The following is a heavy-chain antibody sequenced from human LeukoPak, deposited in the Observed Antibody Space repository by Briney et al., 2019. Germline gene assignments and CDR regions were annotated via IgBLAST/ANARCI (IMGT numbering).Heavy chain of an antibody. CDR1: GGSISSYY. Sequence: PSETLSLTCTVSGGSISSYYWSWIRQPPGKGLGWIGYIYYSGSTNYNPSLKSRVTISVDTSKNQFSLKLSSVTAADTAVYYCARDLKKSDYYYYGMDVWGQGTTVTVSS. V-gene: IGHV4-59*01. CDR3: ARDLKKSDYYYYGMDV. CDR2: IYYSGST. J-gene: IGHJ6*02.